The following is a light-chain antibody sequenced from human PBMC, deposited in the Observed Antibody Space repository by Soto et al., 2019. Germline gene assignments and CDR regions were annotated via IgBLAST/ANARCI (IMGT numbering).Light chain of an antibody. J-gene: IGKJ1*01. V-gene: IGKV3-15*01. CDR1: QNIYSN. Sequence: IVMTQSPATLSVSPGERATFSCRASQNIYSNIAWYQLRPGQAPRLLIYRASTRATGVPARFSGSGSGTEFTLTISSLQSEDFAVYSCLQYHNLWAFGQGTKVEIK. CDR3: LQYHNLWA. CDR2: RAS.